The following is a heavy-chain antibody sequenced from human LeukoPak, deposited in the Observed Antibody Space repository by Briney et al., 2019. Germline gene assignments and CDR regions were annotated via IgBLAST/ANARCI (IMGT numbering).Heavy chain of an antibody. Sequence: PSETLSLTCTVSGGSISNSYWSWIRQPAGKGLEWIGRIHTSGSTNYNPSLKSRVTRSVDTSKNQFSLKLSSVTAADTAVYYCARGICSSTSCYTPGAFDIWGQGTMVTVSS. CDR1: GGSISNSY. V-gene: IGHV4-4*07. CDR2: IHTSGST. CDR3: ARGICSSTSCYTPGAFDI. D-gene: IGHD2-2*02. J-gene: IGHJ3*02.